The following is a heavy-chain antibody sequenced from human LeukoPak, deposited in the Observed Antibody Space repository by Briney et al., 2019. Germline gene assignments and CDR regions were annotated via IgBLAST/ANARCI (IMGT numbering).Heavy chain of an antibody. Sequence: SVKVSFKASRGTFSSYAISSVRQAPGQGLEWMGGIIPIFGTANYAQKFQGRVTITADESTSTAYMELSSLRSEDTAVYYCARSPVVTPSTWFDPWGQGTLVTVSS. CDR1: RGTFSSYA. J-gene: IGHJ5*02. CDR2: IIPIFGTA. CDR3: ARSPVVTPSTWFDP. V-gene: IGHV1-69*13. D-gene: IGHD4-23*01.